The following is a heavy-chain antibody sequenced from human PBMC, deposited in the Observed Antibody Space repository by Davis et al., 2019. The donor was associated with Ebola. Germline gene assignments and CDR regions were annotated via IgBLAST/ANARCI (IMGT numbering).Heavy chain of an antibody. CDR2: IIPIFGTA. J-gene: IGHJ6*02. D-gene: IGHD4-17*01. CDR3: ARDLGFTVTTFEGMDV. V-gene: IGHV1-69*05. CDR1: GGTFSSYA. Sequence: SVKVSCKASGGTFSSYAISWVRQAPGQGLEWMGGIIPIFGTANYAQKFQGRVTMTRDTSTSTVYMELSSLRSEDTAVYYCARDLGFTVTTFEGMDVWGQGTTVTVSS.